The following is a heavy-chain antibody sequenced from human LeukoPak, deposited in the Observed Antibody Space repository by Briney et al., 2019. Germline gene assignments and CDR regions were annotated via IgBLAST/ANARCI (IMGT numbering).Heavy chain of an antibody. V-gene: IGHV3-74*01. CDR1: GFTFSSYW. CDR3: AKEACSSTSCYIDY. Sequence: GGSLRLSCAASGFTFSSYWMHWVRQAPGEGLVCVSRINSDGTSTTYADSVKGRFTISRDNAKNSLYLQMNSLRAEDMALYYCAKEACSSTSCYIDYWGQGTLVTVSS. D-gene: IGHD2-2*02. CDR2: INSDGTST. J-gene: IGHJ4*02.